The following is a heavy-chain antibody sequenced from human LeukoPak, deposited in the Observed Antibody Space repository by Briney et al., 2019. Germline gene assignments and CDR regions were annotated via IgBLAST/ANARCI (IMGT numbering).Heavy chain of an antibody. CDR1: GFTFSTYG. J-gene: IGHJ4*02. D-gene: IGHD5-12*01. CDR2: ISHHGSNK. CDR3: ARGYSGYDPTYFDS. V-gene: IGHV3-30*03. Sequence: GRSLRLSCVASGFTFSTYGMNWVRQAPGKGLEWVAVISHHGSNKFYADSVKGRFTISRDNSNNMVYLQMNGLRAEDTAVYYCARGYSGYDPTYFDSWGQGTLVTVSS.